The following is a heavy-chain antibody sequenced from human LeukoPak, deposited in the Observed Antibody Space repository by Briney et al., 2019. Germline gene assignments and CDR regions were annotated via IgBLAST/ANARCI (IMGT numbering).Heavy chain of an antibody. CDR1: GDSISSGDYY. CDR2: ISSSGST. D-gene: IGHD3-10*01. CDR3: ARDSTYYYGSGSYYMRDWFDP. J-gene: IGHJ5*02. Sequence: SETLSLTCTVSGDSISSGDYYWSWIRQPAGKGLEWIGRISSSGSTNYNPSLKSRVTMSVDTSKNQFSLKLSSVTAADTAVYYCARDSTYYYGSGSYYMRDWFDPWGQGTLVTVSS. V-gene: IGHV4-61*02.